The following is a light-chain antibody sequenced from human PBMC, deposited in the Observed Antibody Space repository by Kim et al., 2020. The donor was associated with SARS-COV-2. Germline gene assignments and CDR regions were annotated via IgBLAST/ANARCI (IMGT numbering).Light chain of an antibody. CDR2: DTS. Sequence: PGEGATLSCRASQTVTNSYLAWYQQTPGQAPRLLIYDTSRRAIGVPDRFSGSGSGTDFTLTISGLEPEDFAVYYCQQYGSSPTTFGGGTRV. V-gene: IGKV3-20*01. CDR3: QQYGSSPTT. CDR1: QTVTNSY. J-gene: IGKJ4*01.